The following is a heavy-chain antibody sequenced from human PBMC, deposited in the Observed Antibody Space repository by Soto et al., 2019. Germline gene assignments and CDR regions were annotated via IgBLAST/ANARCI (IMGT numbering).Heavy chain of an antibody. D-gene: IGHD6-13*01. CDR2: IWYDGSNK. CDR1: GFTFSSYG. V-gene: IGHV3-33*01. J-gene: IGHJ6*02. Sequence: QVQLVESGGGVVQPGRSLRLSCAASGFTFSSYGMHWVRQAPGKGLEWVAVIWYDGSNKYYADSVKGRFTISRDNSKNTLYLQMNSLRAEDTAVYYCARDLQQLVRYYYYGMDVWGQGTTVTVSS. CDR3: ARDLQQLVRYYYYGMDV.